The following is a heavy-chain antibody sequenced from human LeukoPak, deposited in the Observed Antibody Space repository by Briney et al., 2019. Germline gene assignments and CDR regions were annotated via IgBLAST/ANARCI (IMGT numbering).Heavy chain of an antibody. J-gene: IGHJ4*02. CDR1: GFTFSSYW. Sequence: GGSLRLSCAASGFTFSSYWMSWARQAPGKGLEWVANIKHDGSDTNYVDSVKGRFTISRDNAKHSLYLQMNSLRAEDTAMYYCARRIAATGMKYFDYWGQGTLVTVSS. CDR2: IKHDGSDT. D-gene: IGHD6-13*01. CDR3: ARRIAATGMKYFDY. V-gene: IGHV3-7*05.